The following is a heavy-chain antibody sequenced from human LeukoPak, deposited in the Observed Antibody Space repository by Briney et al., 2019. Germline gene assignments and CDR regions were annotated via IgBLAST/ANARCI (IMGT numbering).Heavy chain of an antibody. Sequence: ASVKVSCKASGYMFTSYGISWVRQAPGQGLEWMGWISTYNGNTNYAQKLQGRVTMTTDTSTSTAYMELRSLRSDDTAVYYCARQGYGGNPQGAANYWGQGTLVTVSS. D-gene: IGHD4-23*01. V-gene: IGHV1-18*01. CDR1: GYMFTSYG. CDR3: ARQGYGGNPQGAANY. J-gene: IGHJ4*02. CDR2: ISTYNGNT.